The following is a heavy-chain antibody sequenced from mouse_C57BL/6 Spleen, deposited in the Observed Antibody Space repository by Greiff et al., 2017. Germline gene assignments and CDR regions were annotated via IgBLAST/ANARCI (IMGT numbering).Heavy chain of an antibody. CDR3: ARRVYITTVVEGYFDV. J-gene: IGHJ1*03. Sequence: QVQLQQPGAELVRPGSSVKLSCKASGYTFTSYWMHWVQQRPIQGLEWIGNIDPSDSETHYNQKFKDKATLTVDKSSSTAYMQLSSLTSEDSAVYYCARRVYITTVVEGYFDVWGTGTTVTVSS. CDR1: GYTFTSYW. V-gene: IGHV1-52*01. D-gene: IGHD1-1*01. CDR2: IDPSDSET.